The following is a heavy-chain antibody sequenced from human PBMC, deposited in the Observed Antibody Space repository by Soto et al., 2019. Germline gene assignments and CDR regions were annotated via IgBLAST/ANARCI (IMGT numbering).Heavy chain of an antibody. V-gene: IGHV4-34*01. J-gene: IGHJ6*02. D-gene: IGHD2-2*01. CDR2: INHSGST. CDR1: GGSFSGYF. CDR3: ARGVFCSSTSCYWGMDV. Sequence: PSETLSLTCAVYGGSFSGYFWSWIRQPPGKGLEWIGEINHSGSTNSNPSLKSRVTISLDTSKNQFSLKLSSVTAADTAVYYCARGVFCSSTSCYWGMDVWGQGTTVTVSS.